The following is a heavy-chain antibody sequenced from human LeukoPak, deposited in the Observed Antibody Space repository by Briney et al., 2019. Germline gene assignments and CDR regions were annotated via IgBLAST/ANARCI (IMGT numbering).Heavy chain of an antibody. Sequence: PSETLSLTCTVSGGSISSGREYWGWIRPPPGMELEWIGSSDHSGSTYYNPSLKSRVTISVDTSKNQFSLKLSSVTAAETAVYYCARPRGSSWSEARALTDAFDIWGQGTMVTASS. CDR2: SDHSGST. CDR1: GGSISSGREY. V-gene: IGHV4-39*01. CDR3: ARPRGSSWSEARALTDAFDI. D-gene: IGHD6-13*01. J-gene: IGHJ3*02.